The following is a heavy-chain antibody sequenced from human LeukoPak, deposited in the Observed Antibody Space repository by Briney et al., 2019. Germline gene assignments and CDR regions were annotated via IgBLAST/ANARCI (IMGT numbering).Heavy chain of an antibody. CDR2: INHSGST. V-gene: IGHV4-34*01. CDR1: GGSFSGYY. J-gene: IGHJ4*02. D-gene: IGHD6-19*01. CDR3: ARGLHSSGSFDY. Sequence: SETLSLTCAVYGGSFSGYYWSWIRQPPGNGLESIGEINHSGSTNYNPSLKSRVTISVDTSKNQFSLKLSSVTAADTAVYYCARGLHSSGSFDYWGQGTLVTVSS.